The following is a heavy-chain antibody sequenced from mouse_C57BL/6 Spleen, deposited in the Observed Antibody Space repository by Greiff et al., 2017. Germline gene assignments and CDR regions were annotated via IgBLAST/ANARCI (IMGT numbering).Heavy chain of an antibody. CDR2: INYDGSST. V-gene: IGHV5-16*01. CDR3: ASGDYWYFEV. Sequence: EVHLVVSEGGLVQPGSSMKLSCTASGFTFSDYYMAWVRQVPEKGLEWVANINYDGSSTYYLDSLKSRFIISSDNVKNMLYQQMGSLKSEDTATDYCASGDYWYFEVWGTGTTGTVSS. J-gene: IGHJ1*03. CDR1: GFTFSDYY.